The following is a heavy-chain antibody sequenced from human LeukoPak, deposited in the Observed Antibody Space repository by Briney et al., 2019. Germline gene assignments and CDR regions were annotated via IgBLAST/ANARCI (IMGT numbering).Heavy chain of an antibody. CDR2: INANSGDP. J-gene: IGHJ4*02. D-gene: IGHD3-10*01. Sequence: ASVKVSCKASGYTFSDYYMHWVRQAPGQGLEWMGWINANSGDPNYAQSFQGRVTMTRDTSISTAYMELTRLTSDDTAMYYCARASGASGSYHPYWGQGTLVTVSS. CDR3: ARASGASGSYHPY. CDR1: GYTFSDYY. V-gene: IGHV1-2*02.